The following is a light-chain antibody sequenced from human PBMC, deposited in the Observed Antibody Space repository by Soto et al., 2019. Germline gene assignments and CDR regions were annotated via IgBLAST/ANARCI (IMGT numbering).Light chain of an antibody. Sequence: RVMTQSPHTLSVSPEERATLSCRASETVRSNLAWYQQQPGQAPRLLISAASTRATGIPARFIGGGSGTEFPLTISSLQSEYFALYYCQQYNNWWTFGQGTKVDIK. CDR3: QQYNNWWT. CDR1: ETVRSN. V-gene: IGKV3D-15*01. CDR2: AAS. J-gene: IGKJ1*01.